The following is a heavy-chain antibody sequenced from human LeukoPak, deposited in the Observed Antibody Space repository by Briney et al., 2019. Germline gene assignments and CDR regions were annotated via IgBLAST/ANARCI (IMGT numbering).Heavy chain of an antibody. D-gene: IGHD3-22*01. J-gene: IGHJ5*02. CDR3: ARRYDSSGYWNWFDP. V-gene: IGHV4-59*08. Sequence: SETLSLTCTVSGGPISSYYWSWIRQPPGKGLEWIGYIYYSGSTNYNPSLKSRVTISVDTSKNQFSLKLSSVTAADTAVYYCARRYDSSGYWNWFDPWGQGTLVTVSS. CDR2: IYYSGST. CDR1: GGPISSYY.